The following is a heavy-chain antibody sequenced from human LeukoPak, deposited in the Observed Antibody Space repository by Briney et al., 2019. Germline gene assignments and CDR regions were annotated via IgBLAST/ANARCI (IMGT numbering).Heavy chain of an antibody. CDR3: ARDTYCSGGSCYSLALDY. J-gene: IGHJ4*02. Sequence: GRSLRLSCAASGFTFSSYAMHWVRQAPGKGLEWVAVISYDGSNKYYADSVKGRFTISRDNSKNTLYLQMNSLRAEDTAVYYCARDTYCSGGSCYSLALDYWGQGTLVTVSS. CDR1: GFTFSSYA. CDR2: ISYDGSNK. V-gene: IGHV3-30*04. D-gene: IGHD2-15*01.